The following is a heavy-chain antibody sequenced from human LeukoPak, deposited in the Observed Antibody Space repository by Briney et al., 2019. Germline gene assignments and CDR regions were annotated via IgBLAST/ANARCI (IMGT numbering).Heavy chain of an antibody. CDR2: IYTSGST. Sequence: SETLSLTCTVSGGSISSGSYYWSWIRQPAGKGLEWIGRIYTSGSTNYNPSLKSRVTISVDTSKNQFSLKLSSVTAADTAVYYCARRGVIADAFDIWGQGTMVTVSS. V-gene: IGHV4-61*02. D-gene: IGHD3-10*01. J-gene: IGHJ3*02. CDR3: ARRGVIADAFDI. CDR1: GGSISSGSYY.